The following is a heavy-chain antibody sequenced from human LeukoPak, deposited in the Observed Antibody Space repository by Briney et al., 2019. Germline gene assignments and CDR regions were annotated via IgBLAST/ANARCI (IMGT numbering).Heavy chain of an antibody. CDR1: GGSISSYY. Sequence: SETLSLTCTVSGGSISSYYWSWIRQPPGKGLEWIGYIYSSGSTNYNPSLKSRVIISLDTSKNQFSLKLSSVTAADTAVYYCARGGGSCYSCVMWGQGTLVTVSS. J-gene: IGHJ4*02. D-gene: IGHD2-15*01. V-gene: IGHV4-59*13. CDR3: ARGGGSCYSCVM. CDR2: IYSSGST.